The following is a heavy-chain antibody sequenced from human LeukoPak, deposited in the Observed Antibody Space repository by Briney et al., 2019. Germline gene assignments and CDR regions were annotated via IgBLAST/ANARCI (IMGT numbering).Heavy chain of an antibody. Sequence: GASVKVSCRASGYTFTGYYMHWVRQAPGQGLEWMGWINPNSGGTNYAQKFQGRVTMTRDTSISTAYMELSRLRSDDTAVYYCAREGPRYCGGDCYSDAFDIWGQGTMVTVSS. V-gene: IGHV1-2*02. D-gene: IGHD2-21*02. J-gene: IGHJ3*02. CDR3: AREGPRYCGGDCYSDAFDI. CDR2: INPNSGGT. CDR1: GYTFTGYY.